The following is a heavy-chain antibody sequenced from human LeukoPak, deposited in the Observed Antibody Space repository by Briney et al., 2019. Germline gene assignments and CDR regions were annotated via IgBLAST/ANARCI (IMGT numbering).Heavy chain of an antibody. J-gene: IGHJ4*02. CDR1: GGSIGSYY. CDR2: IYISGST. Sequence: SETLSLTCTVSGGSIGSYYWSWTRQPPGKGLEWIGNIYISGSTNYNPSLKSRVTISVDTSKNQLSLKLSAVTAADTAVYYCARHWWDYAHFDYWGQGTLVTVSS. CDR3: ARHWWDYAHFDY. V-gene: IGHV4-4*09. D-gene: IGHD4-17*01.